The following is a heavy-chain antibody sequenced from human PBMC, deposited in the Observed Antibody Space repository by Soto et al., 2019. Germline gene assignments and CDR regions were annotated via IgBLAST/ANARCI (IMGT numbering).Heavy chain of an antibody. D-gene: IGHD5-12*01. CDR1: GVSVSSGNFY. J-gene: IGHJ4*02. Sequence: QVQLQQLGPGLVKPSQTLSLTCTVSGVSVSSGNFYWSWIRRQPGKGLEWIGYIHYSGNTYYNPGIKSRGTMSLVTSKHQLPPKSGSETAADRAVFYGAIWYNGYADSWGQGTLVTVSS. CDR2: IHYSGNT. CDR3: AIWYNGYADS. V-gene: IGHV4-31*03.